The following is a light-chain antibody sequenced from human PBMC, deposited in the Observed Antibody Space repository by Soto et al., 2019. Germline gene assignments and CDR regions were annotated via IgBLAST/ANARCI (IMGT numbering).Light chain of an antibody. V-gene: IGLV2-11*01. Sequence: QSALTQPRSVSGSPGQSVTISCTGTSSDVGGYNYVSWYQQHPGKAPKFMIYDVSKRPSGVPDRFSGSKSGNTASLTISGLQAEDEAYYYCCSYAGSYTVFGGGTKLTVL. CDR3: CSYAGSYTV. J-gene: IGLJ2*01. CDR2: DVS. CDR1: SSDVGGYNY.